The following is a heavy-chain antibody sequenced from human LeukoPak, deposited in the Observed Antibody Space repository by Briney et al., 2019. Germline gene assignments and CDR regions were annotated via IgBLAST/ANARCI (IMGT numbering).Heavy chain of an antibody. CDR1: GGSFSGYY. CDR3: VYGSGSYYPDFDY. D-gene: IGHD3-10*01. Sequence: KSSETLSLTCAVYGGSFSGYYWSWIRQPAGKGLEWIGEINHSGSTNYNPSLKGRVTISVDTSKNQFSLKLSSVTAADTAVYYCVYGSGSYYPDFDYWGQGTLVTVSS. V-gene: IGHV4-34*01. J-gene: IGHJ4*02. CDR2: INHSGST.